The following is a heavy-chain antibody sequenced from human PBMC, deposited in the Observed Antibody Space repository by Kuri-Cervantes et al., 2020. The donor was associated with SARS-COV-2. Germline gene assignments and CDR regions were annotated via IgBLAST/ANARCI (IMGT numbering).Heavy chain of an antibody. V-gene: IGHV1-69*10. CDR1: GGTFSSYA. Sequence: SVKVSCKASGGTFSSYAISWVRQAPGQGLEWMGGIIPILGIANYAQKFQGGVTITADKSTSTAYMELSSLRSEDTAVYYCARDGTDYYYGMDVWGQGTTVTVSS. D-gene: IGHD1-26*01. CDR2: IIPILGIA. J-gene: IGHJ6*02. CDR3: ARDGTDYYYGMDV.